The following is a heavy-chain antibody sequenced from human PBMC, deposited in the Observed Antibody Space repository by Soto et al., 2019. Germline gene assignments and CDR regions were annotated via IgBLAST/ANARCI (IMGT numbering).Heavy chain of an antibody. J-gene: IGHJ4*02. D-gene: IGHD3-3*01. CDR1: GGSISSGDYY. V-gene: IGHV4-30-4*01. CDR3: ARGITIFGVVNRNFDY. Sequence: LSLTCTVSGGSISSGDYYWSWIRQPPGKGLEWIGYIYYSGSTYYNPSLKSRVTISVDTSKNQFSLKLSSVTAADTAVYYCARGITIFGVVNRNFDYWGQGTLVTVSS. CDR2: IYYSGST.